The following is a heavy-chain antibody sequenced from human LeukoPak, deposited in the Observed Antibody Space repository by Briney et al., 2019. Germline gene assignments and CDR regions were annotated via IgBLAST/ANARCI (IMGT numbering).Heavy chain of an antibody. D-gene: IGHD3-10*01. V-gene: IGHV1-18*01. CDR3: ARDDNYGSGQPDD. Sequence: ASMKVSCKASGYTFTSYGITWVRQAPGQGLEWMGWISGYNGNTNYAQKFQGRVTMTTDTSTSTVYMELRSLRSDDTAVYYCARDDNYGSGQPDDWGQGTLVTVSS. CDR2: ISGYNGNT. CDR1: GYTFTSYG. J-gene: IGHJ4*02.